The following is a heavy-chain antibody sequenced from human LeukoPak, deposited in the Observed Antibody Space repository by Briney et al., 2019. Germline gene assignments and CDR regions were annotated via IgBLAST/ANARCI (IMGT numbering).Heavy chain of an antibody. CDR1: GFTFSDHS. J-gene: IGHJ3*02. D-gene: IGHD3-3*01. Sequence: PGGSLSLSCVASGFTFSDHSMMWVRQAPGKGLEWVANIKRDGSEKYYVDSVKGRFTISRDNAKNSLYLQMNSLRAEDTAVYYCARDESLGDFWSGYFDAFDIWGQGTMVTVSS. V-gene: IGHV3-7*01. CDR3: ARDESLGDFWSGYFDAFDI. CDR2: IKRDGSEK.